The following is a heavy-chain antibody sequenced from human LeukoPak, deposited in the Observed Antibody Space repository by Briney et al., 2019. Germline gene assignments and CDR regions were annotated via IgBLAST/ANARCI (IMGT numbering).Heavy chain of an antibody. CDR3: AKLGYCGGDCYSFEDY. Sequence: GGSLRLSCAASGFTFSNAWMTWVRLAPGKGLEWVSAISGNGGGTYYADSLEGRFTISRDNSKNTLYLLMNSLRAEDTAVYYCAKLGYCGGDCYSFEDYWGQGTLVTVSS. CDR1: GFTFSNAW. CDR2: ISGNGGGT. J-gene: IGHJ4*02. V-gene: IGHV3-23*01. D-gene: IGHD2-21*02.